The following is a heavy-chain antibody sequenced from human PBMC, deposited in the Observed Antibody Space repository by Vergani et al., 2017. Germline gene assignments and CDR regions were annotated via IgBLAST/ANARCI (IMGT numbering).Heavy chain of an antibody. Sequence: QVQLVESGAGVFQPGRSLRLPCAASGLRFSSYGMNWVRQAPGKGLEWVAVIWYDGSNKYYADSVKGRFTISRDNSKNTLYQQMNSLSAEDTAVYYCAKEMNPYYYGSGTYFDYWGQGTLVTVSS. CDR1: GLRFSSYG. CDR2: IWYDGSNK. CDR3: AKEMNPYYYGSGTYFDY. V-gene: IGHV3-33*06. D-gene: IGHD3-10*01. J-gene: IGHJ4*02.